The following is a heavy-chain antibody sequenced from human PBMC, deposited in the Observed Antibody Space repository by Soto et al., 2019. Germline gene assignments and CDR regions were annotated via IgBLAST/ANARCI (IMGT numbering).Heavy chain of an antibody. CDR1: GGSFSGYY. J-gene: IGHJ5*02. D-gene: IGHD3-22*01. CDR2: INHSGST. Sequence: SETLSLTCAVYGGSFSGYYWSWIRQPPGKGLEWIGEINHSGSTNYNPSLKSRVTISVDTSKNQFSLKLSSVTAADTAVYYCARALYYYDSSGYSYNWFDPWG. CDR3: ARALYYYDSSGYSYNWFDP. V-gene: IGHV4-34*01.